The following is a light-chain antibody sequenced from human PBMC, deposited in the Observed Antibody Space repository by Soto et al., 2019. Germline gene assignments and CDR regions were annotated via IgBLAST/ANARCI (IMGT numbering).Light chain of an antibody. Sequence: EIVMTQSPATLGVFPGERATLSCRASQSVRSNLAWYQQKPGQAPRLLIYGASTRATGVPARFSGSGSGTEFTLTISNLQSEDSAIYYCHQFNSWPSWTFGQGTKVEIK. CDR1: QSVRSN. CDR3: HQFNSWPSWT. J-gene: IGKJ1*01. V-gene: IGKV3-15*01. CDR2: GAS.